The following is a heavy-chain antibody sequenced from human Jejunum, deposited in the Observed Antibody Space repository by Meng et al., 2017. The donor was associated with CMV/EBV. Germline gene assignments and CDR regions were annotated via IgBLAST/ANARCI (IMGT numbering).Heavy chain of an antibody. CDR3: ARRRNWFDS. V-gene: IGHV1-8*01. Sequence: VSGKASGYPSTNYDIYWVRQATGQGPEWMGWVNPNSGRTGYAQKFQGRLIMSRNSSIDTAYMELSSLRSDDTAVYYCARRRNWFDSWGQGTLVTVSS. CDR2: VNPNSGRT. CDR1: GYPSTNYD. J-gene: IGHJ5*01.